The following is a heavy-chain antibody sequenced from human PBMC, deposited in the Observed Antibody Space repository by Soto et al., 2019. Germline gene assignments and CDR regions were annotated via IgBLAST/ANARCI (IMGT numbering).Heavy chain of an antibody. CDR3: AHALRRRDCSGGSCYSFDY. Sequence: QITLKESGPTLVKPTQTLALTCTFSEFSLSTSGVGVGWIRQAPGKALEWLAVMYWDDDKRYRPSLKSRLTIIKDTSKNQVVLIITNMDPVDTATYYCAHALRRRDCSGGSCYSFDYWGQGTLVTVSS. D-gene: IGHD2-15*01. V-gene: IGHV2-5*02. CDR1: EFSLSTSGVG. J-gene: IGHJ4*02. CDR2: MYWDDDK.